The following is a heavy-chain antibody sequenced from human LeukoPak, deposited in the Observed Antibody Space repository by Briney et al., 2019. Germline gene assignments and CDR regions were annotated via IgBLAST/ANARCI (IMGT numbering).Heavy chain of an antibody. J-gene: IGHJ4*02. D-gene: IGHD5-24*01. CDR1: GYTFTGYY. CDR3: ARDTEMATINDY. V-gene: IGHV1-46*01. CDR2: INPSGGST. Sequence: ASVKVSCKASGYTFTGYYMHWVRQAPGQGLEWMGIINPSGGSTSYAQKFQGRVTMTRDTSTSTVYMELSRLGSDDTAVYYCARDTEMATINDYWGQGTLVTVSS.